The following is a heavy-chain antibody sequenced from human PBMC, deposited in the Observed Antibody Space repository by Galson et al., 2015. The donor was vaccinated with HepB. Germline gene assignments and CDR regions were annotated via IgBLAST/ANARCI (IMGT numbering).Heavy chain of an antibody. CDR3: AREGREYQLLFDY. CDR2: INPNSGGT. J-gene: IGHJ4*02. D-gene: IGHD2-2*01. V-gene: IGHV1-2*02. CDR1: GYTFTGYY. Sequence: SVKVSCKASGYTFTGYYMHWVRQAPGQGLEWMGWINPNSGGTNYAQKFQGRVTMTRDTSISTAYMELSRLRSDDTAVYYCAREGREYQLLFDYWGQGTLVTVSS.